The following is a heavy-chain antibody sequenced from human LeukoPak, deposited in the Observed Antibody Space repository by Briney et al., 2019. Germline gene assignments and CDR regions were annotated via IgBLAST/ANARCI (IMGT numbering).Heavy chain of an antibody. CDR3: ARGAVTNRWSSAAPASRWRAFDI. Sequence: PSETLSLTCTVSGGSISSYYWSWIRQPPGKGLEWIGEINHSGSTNYNPSLKSRVTISVDTSKNQFSLKLSSVTAADTAVYYCARGAVTNRWSSAAPASRWRAFDIWGQGTMVTVSS. V-gene: IGHV4-34*01. CDR1: GGSISSYY. J-gene: IGHJ3*02. CDR2: INHSGST. D-gene: IGHD4-23*01.